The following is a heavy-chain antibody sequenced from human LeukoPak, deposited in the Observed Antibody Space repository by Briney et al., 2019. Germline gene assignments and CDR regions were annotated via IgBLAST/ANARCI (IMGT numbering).Heavy chain of an antibody. CDR3: ARAREVTGSSP. V-gene: IGHV1-2*02. J-gene: IGHJ5*02. CDR1: GYSFSGNY. Sequence: ASVKVSCKASGYSFSGNYTHWVRQAPGQGLEWMAWINPNSGDTNYAQKFQGRVTVTRDTSISTAYMELNRLRYDDTAIYYCARAREVTGSSPWGQGTLVTVSS. D-gene: IGHD3-10*01. CDR2: INPNSGDT.